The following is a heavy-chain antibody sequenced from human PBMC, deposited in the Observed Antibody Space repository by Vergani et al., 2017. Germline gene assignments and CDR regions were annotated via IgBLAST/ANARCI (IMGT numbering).Heavy chain of an antibody. CDR1: GGTFSSYT. J-gene: IGHJ4*02. CDR2: IIPILGIA. V-gene: IGHV1-69*02. D-gene: IGHD5-12*01. CDR3: ARDRSLGYSGYDYPYYVDY. Sequence: QVQLVQSGAEVKKPGSSVKVSCKASGGTFSSYTISWVRQAPGQGLEWMGRIIPILGIANYAQKFQGRVTITADKSTSTAYMELSSLRSEDTAVYYCARDRSLGYSGYDYPYYVDYWGQGTLVTVSS.